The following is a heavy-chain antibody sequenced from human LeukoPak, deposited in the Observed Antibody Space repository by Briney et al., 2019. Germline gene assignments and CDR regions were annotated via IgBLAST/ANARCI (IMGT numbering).Heavy chain of an antibody. CDR2: IKNDGSEK. CDR1: GFPFSAYW. D-gene: IGHD5-12*01. J-gene: IGHJ4*02. V-gene: IGHV3-7*01. CDR3: TRDSGLTGYDLLDY. Sequence: GGSLRLSCAASGFPFSAYWITWVRQAPGKGLEWVANIKNDGSEKYYVDSVKGRFTISRDNAENSLFLQMNSLRVEDTAIYYCTRDSGLTGYDLLDYWGQGTLVTVSS.